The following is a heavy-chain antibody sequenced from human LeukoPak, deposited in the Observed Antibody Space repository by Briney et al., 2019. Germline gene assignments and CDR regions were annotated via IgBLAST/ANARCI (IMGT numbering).Heavy chain of an antibody. CDR2: ISGSGGST. D-gene: IGHD6-19*01. Sequence: GGSLRPSCAASGFTFSSYAMSWVRQAPGKGLEWVSAISGSGGSTYYADSVKGRFTISRDNSKNTLYLQMNSLRAEDTAVYCCAKSPQWLASNWFDPWGQGTLVTVSS. CDR1: GFTFSSYA. V-gene: IGHV3-23*01. CDR3: AKSPQWLASNWFDP. J-gene: IGHJ5*02.